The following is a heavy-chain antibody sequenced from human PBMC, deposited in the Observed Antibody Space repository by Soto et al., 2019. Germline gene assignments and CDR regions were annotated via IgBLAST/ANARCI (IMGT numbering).Heavy chain of an antibody. CDR3: AKDIVVAATLCSYFDY. J-gene: IGHJ4*02. CDR2: ISGSGGST. Sequence: GGSLRLSCAASGFTFSSYAMSWVRQAPGKGLEWVSAISGSGGSTYYADSVKGRFTISRDNSKNTLYLQMNSLRAEDTAVYYCAKDIVVAATLCSYFDYWGQGTLVTVSS. CDR1: GFTFSSYA. D-gene: IGHD2-15*01. V-gene: IGHV3-23*01.